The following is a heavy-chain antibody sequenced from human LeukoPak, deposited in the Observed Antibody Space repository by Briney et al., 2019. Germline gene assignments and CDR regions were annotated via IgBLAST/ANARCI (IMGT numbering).Heavy chain of an antibody. D-gene: IGHD6-19*01. J-gene: IGHJ4*02. V-gene: IGHV3-7*01. Sequence: PGGTLRLSCAASGFTFSTYWMSWVRQAPGKGLEGGADTKEDGGEKYYVESVKGRFTISRDNAKNSLYLQLSSLRAEDTAVYYCARRSVAGSLDYWDQGTLVTVSS. CDR1: GFTFSTYW. CDR3: ARRSVAGSLDY. CDR2: TKEDGGEK.